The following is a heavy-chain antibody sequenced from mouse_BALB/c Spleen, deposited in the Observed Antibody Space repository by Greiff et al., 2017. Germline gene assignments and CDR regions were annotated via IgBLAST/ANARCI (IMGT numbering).Heavy chain of an antibody. Sequence: EGKLVESGGGLVKPGGSLKLSCAASGFTFSDYYMYWVRQTPEKRLEWVATISDGGSYTYYPDSVKGRFTISRDNAKNNLYLQMSSLKSEDTAMYYCARGGNYAMDYWGQGTSVTVSS. V-gene: IGHV5-4*02. CDR1: GFTFSDYY. CDR3: ARGGNYAMDY. CDR2: ISDGGSYT. J-gene: IGHJ4*01.